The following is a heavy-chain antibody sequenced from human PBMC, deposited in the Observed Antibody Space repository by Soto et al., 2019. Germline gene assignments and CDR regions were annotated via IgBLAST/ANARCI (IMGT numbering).Heavy chain of an antibody. CDR1: GGSISSSNW. CDR3: ARRFGEGNFDI. Sequence: SETLSLTCTVSGGSISSSNWWSWVRQPPGKGLEWIGEIYHSGSTNYNPSLKSRFTISRDNSKNTLYLQMNSLRAEDTAVYYCARRFGEGNFDIWGQGTMVTVS. CDR2: IYHSGST. V-gene: IGHV4-4*02. J-gene: IGHJ3*02. D-gene: IGHD3-10*01.